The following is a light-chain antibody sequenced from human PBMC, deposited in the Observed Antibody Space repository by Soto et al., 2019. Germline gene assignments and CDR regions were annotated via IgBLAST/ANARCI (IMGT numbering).Light chain of an antibody. CDR2: EVS. Sequence: QSALTQPPSASGSPGQSVTISCTGTSSDVGGYNYVSWYQQHPGNAPKLMIYEVSKRPSGVPDRFSGSKSGNTASLTVSGLQAEDEAAYFCCSCVASKNLGVFGGGTKLTVL. CDR3: CSCVASKNLGV. J-gene: IGLJ3*02. V-gene: IGLV2-8*01. CDR1: SSDVGGYNY.